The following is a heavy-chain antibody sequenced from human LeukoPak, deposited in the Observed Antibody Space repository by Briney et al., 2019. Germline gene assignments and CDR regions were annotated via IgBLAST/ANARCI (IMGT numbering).Heavy chain of an antibody. J-gene: IGHJ4*02. CDR1: GFTFSSYG. Sequence: SGGSLRLSCAASGFTFSSYGMHWVRQAPGKGLEWVAVIWYDGSNKYYADSVKGRFTISRDNSKNTLYLQMNSLRAEDTAVYYCAKVITGTTWLVFDYWGQGTLVTVSS. CDR3: AKVITGTTWLVFDY. D-gene: IGHD1-7*01. CDR2: IWYDGSNK. V-gene: IGHV3-33*06.